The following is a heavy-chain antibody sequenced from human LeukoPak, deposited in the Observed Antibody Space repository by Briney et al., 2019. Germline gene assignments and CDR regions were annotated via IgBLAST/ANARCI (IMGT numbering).Heavy chain of an antibody. J-gene: IGHJ6*03. CDR2: ISAYNGNT. Sequence: ASVKVSCKASGYTFTSYDINWVRQATGQGLEWMGWISAYNGNTNYAQKLQGRVTMTTDTSTSTAYMELRSLRSDDTAVYYCARVVTASHYYYYMDVWGKGTTVTVSS. D-gene: IGHD2-21*02. CDR1: GYTFTSYD. CDR3: ARVVTASHYYYYMDV. V-gene: IGHV1-18*01.